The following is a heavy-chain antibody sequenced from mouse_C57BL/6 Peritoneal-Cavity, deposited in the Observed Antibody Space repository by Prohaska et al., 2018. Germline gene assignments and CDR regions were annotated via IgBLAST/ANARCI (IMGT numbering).Heavy chain of an antibody. D-gene: IGHD2-4*01. CDR2: INPYNGGT. J-gene: IGHJ4*01. CDR1: GYTFTDYY. V-gene: IGHV1-19*01. CDR3: AREDDYPYAMDY. Sequence: EVQLQQSGPVLVKPGASVKMSCKASGYTFTDYYMNWVKQSRGKSLEWIGMINPYNGGTRYSQKFKDKATLTVDKSSNTAYMELNSLTSEDSAVYYCAREDDYPYAMDYWGQGTSVTVSS.